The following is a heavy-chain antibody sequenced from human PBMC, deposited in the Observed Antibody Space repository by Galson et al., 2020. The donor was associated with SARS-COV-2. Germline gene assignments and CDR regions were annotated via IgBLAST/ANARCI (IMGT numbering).Heavy chain of an antibody. Sequence: TSETLSLTCTVSGGSISSGDYYWSWIRQPPGKGLEWIGYIYYSGSTYYNPSLQSRVTISVDTSKNQFSLKLSSVTAADTAVYYCARCGRSTIFGVVKEVDYWGQGTLVTVSS. J-gene: IGHJ4*02. CDR1: GGSISSGDYY. V-gene: IGHV4-30-4*01. CDR2: IYYSGST. D-gene: IGHD3-3*01. CDR3: ARCGRSTIFGVVKEVDY.